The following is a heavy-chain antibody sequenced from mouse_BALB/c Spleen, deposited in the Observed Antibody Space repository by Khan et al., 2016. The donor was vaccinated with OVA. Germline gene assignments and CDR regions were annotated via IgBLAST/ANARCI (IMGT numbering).Heavy chain of an antibody. V-gene: IGHV1-5*01. D-gene: IGHD1-3*01. CDR1: GYSFTSYW. CDR3: TRGGYSSFAY. CDR2: IFPGNSDT. J-gene: IGHJ3*01. Sequence: VQLQQSGTVLARPGASVKMSCKASGYSFTSYWMYWVQQRPGQGLEWIGAIFPGNSDTTYNQKFKGKAKLTAGTSASTAYMELSSLTNEDSAVYYCTRGGYSSFAYWGQGTLVTVSA.